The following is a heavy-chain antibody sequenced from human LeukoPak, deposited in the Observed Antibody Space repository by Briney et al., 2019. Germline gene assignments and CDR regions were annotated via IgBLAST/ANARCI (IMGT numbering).Heavy chain of an antibody. D-gene: IGHD3-10*01. V-gene: IGHV3-23*01. J-gene: IGHJ4*02. CDR3: VKFRVEWFGDPEDY. CDR2: ISHSDDST. CDR1: GFTFSSYG. Sequence: GGSLRLSCAASGFTFSSYGMTWVRQAPGKGLEWVSSISHSDDSTYYADSVKGRFTISRDNSKNTLYLRMNSLRAEDTAVYYCVKFRVEWFGDPEDYWGQGTLVTVSS.